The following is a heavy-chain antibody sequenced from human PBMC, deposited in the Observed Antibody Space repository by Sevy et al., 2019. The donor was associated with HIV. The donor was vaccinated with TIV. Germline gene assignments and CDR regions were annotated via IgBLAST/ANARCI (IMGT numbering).Heavy chain of an antibody. Sequence: GGSLRLSCAVSGFSFDSYGMTWVRQAPGKGLEWVSGISGSGTRTYYADSVKGRFIISRDNSKNTLYLQMNSLRSEDTAMYYWGKGGGGHYDPDEIGYYFYYYNMDVWGKGTTVTVSS. CDR3: GKGGGGHYDPDEIGYYFYYYNMDV. J-gene: IGHJ6*03. V-gene: IGHV3-23*01. D-gene: IGHD3-22*01. CDR1: GFSFDSYG. CDR2: ISGSGTRT.